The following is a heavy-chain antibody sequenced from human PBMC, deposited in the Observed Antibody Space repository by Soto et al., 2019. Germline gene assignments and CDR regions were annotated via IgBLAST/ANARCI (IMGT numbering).Heavy chain of an antibody. CDR1: AFSFSSYT. D-gene: IGHD3-22*01. V-gene: IGHV3-53*01. CDR3: ARNYYDSGGGFDY. J-gene: IGHJ4*02. Sequence: GGSLRLSCAASAFSFSSYTMSWVRQAPGKGLEWVTAINSGGSTYYADSMKGRFTISRDNSKNTLYLQMNSLRAEDTAVHYCARNYYDSGGGFDYWGQGTLVTVSS. CDR2: INSGGST.